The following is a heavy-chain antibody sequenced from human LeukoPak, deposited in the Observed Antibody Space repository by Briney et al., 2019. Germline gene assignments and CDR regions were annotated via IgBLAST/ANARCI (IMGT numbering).Heavy chain of an antibody. Sequence: SETLSLTCTVSGGSISSYYWSWIRQPPGKGPEWIGNIYYSGSTKYNPSLKSRVTISVDTSKNQFSLNLSSVTAADTAVYYCVRNHWTYMDVWGKGTTVTVSS. D-gene: IGHD1-1*01. CDR2: IYYSGST. V-gene: IGHV4-59*01. J-gene: IGHJ6*03. CDR3: VRNHWTYMDV. CDR1: GGSISSYY.